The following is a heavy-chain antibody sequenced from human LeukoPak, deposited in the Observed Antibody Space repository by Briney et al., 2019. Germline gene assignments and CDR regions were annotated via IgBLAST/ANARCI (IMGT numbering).Heavy chain of an antibody. CDR1: GGSISSGGYY. D-gene: IGHD3-9*01. J-gene: IGHJ4*02. CDR2: IYYSGST. CDR3: ARGLGPQYYFDY. V-gene: IGHV4-31*03. Sequence: SQTLSLTCTVSGGSISSGGYYWSWIRQHPGKGLEWIGYIYYSGSTYCNPSLKSRVTISVDTSKNQFSLKLSSVTAADTAVYYCARGLGPQYYFDYWGRGTLVTVSS.